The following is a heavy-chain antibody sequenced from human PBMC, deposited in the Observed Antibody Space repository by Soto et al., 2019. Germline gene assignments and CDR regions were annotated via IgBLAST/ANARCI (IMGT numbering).Heavy chain of an antibody. Sequence: PSESLSLTCTVSGGSISSGGYYWSWIRQHPGKGLEWIGYIYYSGSTYYNPSLKSRVTISVDTSKNQFSLKLTSVTAADTAVYYCAREGDSSGDYWGHGTLVTVSS. V-gene: IGHV4-31*03. CDR1: GGSISSGGYY. D-gene: IGHD3-22*01. CDR2: IYYSGST. CDR3: AREGDSSGDY. J-gene: IGHJ4*01.